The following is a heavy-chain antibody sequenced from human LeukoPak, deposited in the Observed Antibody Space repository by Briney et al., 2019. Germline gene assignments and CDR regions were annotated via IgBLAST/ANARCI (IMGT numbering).Heavy chain of an antibody. D-gene: IGHD1-26*01. J-gene: IGHJ4*02. CDR2: IYHSGST. Sequence: PSETLSLTCTVSGDSITTYYWSWIRQPPGKGLEWIGYIYHSGSTKYNPSLKSRVTISVDTSKKQFSLKLSSVTAADTAVYYCARGGGSSPACDYWGQGTLVTVSS. V-gene: IGHV4-59*01. CDR1: GDSITTYY. CDR3: ARGGGSSPACDY.